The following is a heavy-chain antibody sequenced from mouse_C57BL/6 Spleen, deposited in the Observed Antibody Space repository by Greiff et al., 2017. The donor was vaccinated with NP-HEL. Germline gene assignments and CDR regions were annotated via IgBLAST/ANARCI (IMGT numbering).Heavy chain of an antibody. CDR3: ASDYYGSSPWYFDV. CDR2: IWSGGST. Sequence: QVHVKQSGPGLVQPSQSLSITCTVSGFSLTSYGVHWVRQSPGKGLEWLGVIWSGGSTDYNAAFISRLSISKDNSKSQVFFKMNSLQADDTAIYYCASDYYGSSPWYFDVWGTGTTVTVSS. D-gene: IGHD1-1*01. V-gene: IGHV2-2*01. J-gene: IGHJ1*03. CDR1: GFSLTSYG.